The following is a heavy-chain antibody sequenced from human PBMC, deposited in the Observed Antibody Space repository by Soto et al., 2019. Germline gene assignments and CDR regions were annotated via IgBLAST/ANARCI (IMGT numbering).Heavy chain of an antibody. J-gene: IGHJ5*02. V-gene: IGHV3-73*02. CDR3: TRPLPGSINSFDP. CDR1: GFTFSGST. Sequence: EVQLVESGGGLVQRGGSLKLSCAASGFTFSGSTLHWVRQASGKGLEWVGRIRSKSNNFATSYAASVKGRFTISRDDSKNTAYLQMDSLNTEDTAVYYCTRPLPGSINSFDPWGQGTLVTVSS. CDR2: IRSKSNNFAT.